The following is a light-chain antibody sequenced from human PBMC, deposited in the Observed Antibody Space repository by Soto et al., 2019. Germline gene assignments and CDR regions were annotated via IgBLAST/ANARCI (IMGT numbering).Light chain of an antibody. CDR3: GTWDSSLGLYG. Sequence: QSVLTQPPSASAAPGQTVTISCSGSSSNIGNNYVPWYQHLPGTAPKFLMYDNNKRPTGIPDRFSGSKSGTSATLGIAGLQTGDEADYYCGTWDSSLGLYGFGTGTKVTVL. CDR1: SSNIGNNY. J-gene: IGLJ1*01. CDR2: DNN. V-gene: IGLV1-51*01.